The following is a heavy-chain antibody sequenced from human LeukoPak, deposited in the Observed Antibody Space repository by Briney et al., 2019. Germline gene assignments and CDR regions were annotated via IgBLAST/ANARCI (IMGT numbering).Heavy chain of an antibody. D-gene: IGHD3-22*01. J-gene: IGHJ4*02. CDR2: INHSGST. V-gene: IGHV4-34*01. CDR1: GGSFSGYY. Sequence: SETLSLTCAVYGGSFSGYYWSWIRQPPGKGLEWIGEINHSGSTTYNPSLKSRVTISVDTSKNQFSLKLSSVTAADTAVFYCVRMDYYESSGYYYLFDYWGQGTLVTVSS. CDR3: VRMDYYESSGYYYLFDY.